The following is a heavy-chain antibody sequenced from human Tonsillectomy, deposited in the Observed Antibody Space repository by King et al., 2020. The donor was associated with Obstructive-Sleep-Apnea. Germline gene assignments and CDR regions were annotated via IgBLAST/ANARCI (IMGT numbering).Heavy chain of an antibody. Sequence: VQLVESGGGLVQPGGSLRLSCAASGFTFSSYWMHWVRQAPGEGLVWVSHISTDGRSTSYADSVKGRFTISRDNAKNTLYLQMNRLRAEDTAVYYCARGGGATDYWGQGTLVTVSS. V-gene: IGHV3-74*01. J-gene: IGHJ4*02. CDR2: ISTDGRST. D-gene: IGHD3-16*01. CDR3: ARGGGATDY. CDR1: GFTFSSYW.